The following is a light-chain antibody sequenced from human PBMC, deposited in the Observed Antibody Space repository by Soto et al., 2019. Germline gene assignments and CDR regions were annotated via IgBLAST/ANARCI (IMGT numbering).Light chain of an antibody. CDR1: SSEVGSYDY. V-gene: IGLV2-14*03. CDR2: DVN. CDR3: CAYSTSGTHV. Sequence: VLTQPASVSGSPGQSITFSCTGTSSEVGSYDYVSWHQQHPGKAPKLIIYDVNNRPSGVPSRFSGSKSGNTASLTISGLQTEDEADYYCCAYSTSGTHVFGTGTKVTVL. J-gene: IGLJ1*01.